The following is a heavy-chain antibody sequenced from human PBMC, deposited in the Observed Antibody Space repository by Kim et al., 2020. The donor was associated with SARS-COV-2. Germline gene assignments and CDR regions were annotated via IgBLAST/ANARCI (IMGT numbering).Heavy chain of an antibody. Sequence: ASVKVSCKASGYTFTSYDINWVRQATGQGLEWMGWMNPNSGNTGYAQKFQGRVTMTRNTSISTAYMELSSLRSEDTAVYYCARGLKRFTIFGPYGMDVWGQGTTVTVSS. J-gene: IGHJ6*02. CDR1: GYTFTSYD. V-gene: IGHV1-8*01. D-gene: IGHD3-3*01. CDR3: ARGLKRFTIFGPYGMDV. CDR2: MNPNSGNT.